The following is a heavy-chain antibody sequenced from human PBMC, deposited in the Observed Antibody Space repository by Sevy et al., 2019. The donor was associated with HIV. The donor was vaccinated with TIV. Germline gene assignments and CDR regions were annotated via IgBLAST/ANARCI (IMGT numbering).Heavy chain of an antibody. CDR3: AREGLGGFSYSLDC. D-gene: IGHD5-18*01. CDR1: GFRFNNFG. Sequence: GGSLRLSCAASGFRFNNFGMYWVRQAPGKGLEWVATMKQDGSEKYYVDSVKGRFTISRDNAKHSLYLQMNSLRAEDTAVYYCAREGLGGFSYSLDCWGQRTLVTVSS. J-gene: IGHJ4*02. V-gene: IGHV3-7*01. CDR2: MKQDGSEK.